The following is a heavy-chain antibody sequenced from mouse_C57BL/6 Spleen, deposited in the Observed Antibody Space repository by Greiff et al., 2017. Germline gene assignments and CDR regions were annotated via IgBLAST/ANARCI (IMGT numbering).Heavy chain of an antibody. CDR1: GYTFTSYW. Sequence: VQLQQPGAELVMPGASVKLSCKASGYTFTSYWMHWVKQRPGQGLEWIGEIDPSDSYTNYNQKFKGKSTLTVDKSSSTAYMQLSSLTSEDSAVYYCARWGLTTVVEDYWGQGTTLTVSS. CDR2: IDPSDSYT. V-gene: IGHV1-69*01. CDR3: ARWGLTTVVEDY. D-gene: IGHD2-12*01. J-gene: IGHJ2*01.